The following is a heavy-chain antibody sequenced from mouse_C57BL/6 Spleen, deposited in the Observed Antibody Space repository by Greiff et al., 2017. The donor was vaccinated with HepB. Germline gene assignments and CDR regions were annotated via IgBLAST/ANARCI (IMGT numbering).Heavy chain of an antibody. Sequence: VQLQQPGAELVRPGSSVKLSCKASGYTFTSYWMHWVKQRPIQGLEWIGNIDPSDSETHYNQKFKDKATLTVDKSSSTAYMQLSSLTSEDSAVYYCARYRQNAMDYWGQGTSVTVSS. CDR2: IDPSDSET. CDR1: GYTFTSYW. V-gene: IGHV1-52*01. CDR3: ARYRQNAMDY. J-gene: IGHJ4*01.